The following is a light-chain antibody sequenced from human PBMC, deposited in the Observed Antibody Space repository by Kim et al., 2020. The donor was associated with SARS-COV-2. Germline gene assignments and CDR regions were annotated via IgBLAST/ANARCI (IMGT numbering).Light chain of an antibody. CDR3: CSYADSDTYV. CDR1: SSDVGGHNS. CDR2: EIN. V-gene: IGLV2-8*01. J-gene: IGLJ1*01. Sequence: SVTTSCTATSSDVGGHNSVSWFQQHPGQAPTLIIYEINKRPSGVPDRFSGSRSANTASLTVSGLQAEDEADYYCCSYADSDTYVFGVGTKVTVL.